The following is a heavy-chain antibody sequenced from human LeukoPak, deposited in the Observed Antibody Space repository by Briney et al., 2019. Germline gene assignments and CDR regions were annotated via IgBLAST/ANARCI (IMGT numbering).Heavy chain of an antibody. J-gene: IGHJ6*03. Sequence: KAGGSLRLSCVVSGFPFTNAWMSWVRQAPGKGLEWVGRIKSKTDGGTADYAAPVRGWFTMWRDDARSALYLQMNSLQTEDTAVYYCTPDLMDVWGKGTTVTVSS. CDR2: IKSKTDGGTA. CDR1: GFPFTNAW. V-gene: IGHV3-15*01. CDR3: TPDLMDV.